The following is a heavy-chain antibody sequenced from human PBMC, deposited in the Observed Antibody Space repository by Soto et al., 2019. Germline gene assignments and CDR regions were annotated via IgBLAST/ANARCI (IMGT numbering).Heavy chain of an antibody. CDR2: INGDETST. CDR3: ARVDPWDVTMMRIAS. CDR1: GFTFSTYW. Sequence: EVQLVESGGALVQPGGSLRLSCAASGFTFSTYWMHWVRQAPGKGLVWVARINGDETSTTYADSVKGRFTISRDNAEKTLFLQMESLRAEDTAVYFCARVDPWDVTMMRIASWGQGTLVTVSS. V-gene: IGHV3-74*01. D-gene: IGHD3-22*01. J-gene: IGHJ4*02.